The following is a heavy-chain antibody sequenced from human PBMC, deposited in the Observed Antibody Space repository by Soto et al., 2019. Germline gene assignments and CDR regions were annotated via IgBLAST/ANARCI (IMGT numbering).Heavy chain of an antibody. D-gene: IGHD6-13*01. CDR1: GGSISSGDYY. J-gene: IGHJ4*02. CDR3: ARDGQYSSSWYY. V-gene: IGHV4-30-4*01. Sequence: PSETLSLTCTVSGGSISSGDYYWSWIRQPPGKGLEWIGYIYYSGSTYYNPSLKSRVTISVDTSKNQFSLKLSSVTAADTAVYYCARDGQYSSSWYYWGQGTLVTVSS. CDR2: IYYSGST.